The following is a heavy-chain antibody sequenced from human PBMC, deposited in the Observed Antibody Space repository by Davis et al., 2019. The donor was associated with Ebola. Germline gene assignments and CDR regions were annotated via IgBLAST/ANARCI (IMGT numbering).Heavy chain of an antibody. CDR3: TKRQTGPGGTFDI. Sequence: GGSLRPSFLAPGFTFLNYGMSWSCQAPGKGLEWVSVFGSGGDTYYADSVKGRFTVSRDNSKNALYLQMNSLRAEDTALYYCTKRQTGPGGTFDIWGQGTKVTVSS. J-gene: IGHJ3*02. CDR1: GFTFLNYG. CDR2: FGSGGDT. D-gene: IGHD1-1*01. V-gene: IGHV3-23*01.